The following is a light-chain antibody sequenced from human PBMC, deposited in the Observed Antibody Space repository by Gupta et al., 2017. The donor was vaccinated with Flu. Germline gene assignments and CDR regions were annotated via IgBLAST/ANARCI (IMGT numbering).Light chain of an antibody. CDR2: GAS. V-gene: IGKV3-15*01. Sequence: EIVMTQSPATLSVSPGERATLSCRASQSVSSNLAWYQQKPGQAPRLLIHGASTRATGIPARFSGSGSGTKFTLTINSLQSEDFAVYYCQQYNNWPRTFGQGTKVEIK. CDR3: QQYNNWPRT. CDR1: QSVSSN. J-gene: IGKJ1*01.